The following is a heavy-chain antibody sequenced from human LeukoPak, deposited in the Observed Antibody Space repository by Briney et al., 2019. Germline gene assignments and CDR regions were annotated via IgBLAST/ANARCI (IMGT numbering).Heavy chain of an antibody. Sequence: GGSLRLSCAASGFTFSSYSMNWVRQAPGKGLEWVSSISSSSSYTYYADSVKGRFTISRDDAKNSLYLQMNSLRAEDTAVYYCAELGITMIGGVWGKGTTVTISS. V-gene: IGHV3-21*01. D-gene: IGHD3-10*02. CDR3: AELGITMIGGV. J-gene: IGHJ6*04. CDR1: GFTFSSYS. CDR2: ISSSSSYT.